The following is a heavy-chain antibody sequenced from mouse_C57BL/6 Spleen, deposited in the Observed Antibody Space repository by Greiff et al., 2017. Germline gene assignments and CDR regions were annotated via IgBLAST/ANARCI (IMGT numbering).Heavy chain of an antibody. D-gene: IGHD2-1*01. Sequence: EVKLVESGGGLVKPGGSLKLSCAASGFNFSDYGMHWVRQAPEKGLEWVAYISSGCSTIYYADTVKGRFTISRDNAKNTLFLQMTRLRSEDTAMYYCARDYGNYYFDYWGQGTTLTVSS. CDR2: ISSGCSTI. CDR1: GFNFSDYG. V-gene: IGHV5-17*01. J-gene: IGHJ2*01. CDR3: ARDYGNYYFDY.